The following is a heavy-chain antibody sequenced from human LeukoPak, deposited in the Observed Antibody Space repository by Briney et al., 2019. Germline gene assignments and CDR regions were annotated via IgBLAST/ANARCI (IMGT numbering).Heavy chain of an antibody. CDR1: GFTFSNYG. CDR2: MQYDGRDI. V-gene: IGHV3-30*02. D-gene: IGHD1-26*01. CDR3: ARDRGSGGSFPDAFDI. Sequence: GGSLRLSCVASGFTFSNYGIHWVRQAPGKGLEWVTFMQYDGRDIFYADSVKGRFTISRDNSKNTVYLQMNSLTTEDTAVYYCARDRGSGGSFPDAFDIWGQGTMVTVSS. J-gene: IGHJ3*02.